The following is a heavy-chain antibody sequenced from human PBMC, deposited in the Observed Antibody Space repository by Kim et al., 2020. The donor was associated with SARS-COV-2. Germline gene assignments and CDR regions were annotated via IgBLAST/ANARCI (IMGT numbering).Heavy chain of an antibody. Sequence: GGSLRLSCAASGFTVSSNYMSWVRQAPGKGLEWVSVIYSGGSTYYADSVKGRFTISRDNSKNTLYLQMNSLRAEDTAVYYCARIKVGACSGGSCYSNYYYGMDVWGQGTTVTVSS. D-gene: IGHD2-15*01. CDR3: ARIKVGACSGGSCYSNYYYGMDV. J-gene: IGHJ6*02. V-gene: IGHV3-53*01. CDR2: IYSGGST. CDR1: GFTVSSNY.